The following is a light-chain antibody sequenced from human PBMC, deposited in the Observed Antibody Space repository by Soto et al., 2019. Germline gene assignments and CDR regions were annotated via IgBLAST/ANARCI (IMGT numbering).Light chain of an antibody. CDR3: QQYTSYSWT. Sequence: DIQMTQSPSSLSASVGDRVTLTCRASRSIGNYLNWYRQKPGIAPKLLIYDAYILESGVPSRFSGSGSGTEFTLTISSLQPDDLATYYCQQYTSYSWTFGQGTKVDIK. CDR2: DAY. V-gene: IGKV1-5*01. J-gene: IGKJ1*01. CDR1: RSIGNY.